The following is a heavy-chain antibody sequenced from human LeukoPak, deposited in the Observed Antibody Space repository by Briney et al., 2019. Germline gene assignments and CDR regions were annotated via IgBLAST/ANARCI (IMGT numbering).Heavy chain of an antibody. J-gene: IGHJ6*02. CDR3: ARGGFFDILTGYYQTQYYYPMDV. Sequence: GGSLRLSCAASGFTFSTYAIHWVRQAPGKGLEWVAVTSYDGGDKYYADSVKGRFTISRDDSKNTVSLEMNSLRAEDTAVYYCARGGFFDILTGYYQTQYYYPMDVWGRGTTVTVSS. CDR2: TSYDGGDK. D-gene: IGHD3-9*01. V-gene: IGHV3-30*04. CDR1: GFTFSTYA.